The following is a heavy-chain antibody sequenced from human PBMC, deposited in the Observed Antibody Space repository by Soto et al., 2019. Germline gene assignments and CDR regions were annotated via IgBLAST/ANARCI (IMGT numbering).Heavy chain of an antibody. CDR3: ALRYSSSSDYYCYMDV. CDR2: IIPILGIA. D-gene: IGHD6-6*01. Sequence: QVQLVQSGAEVKKPGSSVKVSCKASGGTFSSYTISWVRQAPGQGLEWMGRIIPILGIANYAQKFLGRVTITADKSTRTAYMELSSLRSEDTAVYYCALRYSSSSDYYCYMDVWGKGTTVTVSS. CDR1: GGTFSSYT. V-gene: IGHV1-69*02. J-gene: IGHJ6*03.